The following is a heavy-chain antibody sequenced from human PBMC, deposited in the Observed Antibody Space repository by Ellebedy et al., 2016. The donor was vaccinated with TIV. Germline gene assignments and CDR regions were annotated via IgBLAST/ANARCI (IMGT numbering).Heavy chain of an antibody. Sequence: SETLSLTCAVYGGSFSGYYWSWIRQPPGKGLEWIGYIYYSGSTNYNPSLKSRVTISVDTSKNQFSLKLSSVTAADTAVYYCARDGYNLYIYDYWGQGTLVTVSS. V-gene: IGHV4-59*01. CDR1: GGSFSGYY. J-gene: IGHJ4*02. D-gene: IGHD5-24*01. CDR3: ARDGYNLYIYDY. CDR2: IYYSGST.